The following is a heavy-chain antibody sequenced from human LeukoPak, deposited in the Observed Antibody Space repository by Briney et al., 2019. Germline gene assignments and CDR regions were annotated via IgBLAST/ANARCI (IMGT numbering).Heavy chain of an antibody. CDR1: GGSISSGGYY. CDR3: ARGRAYYGSGIRSYYYYGMDV. CDR2: IYHSGST. Sequence: RSSQTLSLTCTVSGGSISSGGYYWSWIRQPPGKGLEWIGYIYHSGSTYYNPSLKSRVTISVDTSKNQFSLKLSSVTAADTAVYYCARGRAYYGSGIRSYYYYGMDVWGQGTTVTVSS. J-gene: IGHJ6*02. V-gene: IGHV4-30-2*01. D-gene: IGHD3-10*01.